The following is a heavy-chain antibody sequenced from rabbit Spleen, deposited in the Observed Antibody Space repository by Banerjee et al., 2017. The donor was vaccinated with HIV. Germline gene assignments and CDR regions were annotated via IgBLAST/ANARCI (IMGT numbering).Heavy chain of an antibody. CDR1: GFSFSSSYW. CDR3: ARNYVNAFDP. D-gene: IGHD1-1*01. CDR2: IYTGSGTT. J-gene: IGHJ2*01. Sequence: QEQLEESGVDLVKPEGSLTLTCTASGFSFSSSYWICWVRQAPGKGLEWIGCIYTGSGTTYYASWAKGRFTISKASSTAVTLQMTSLTAADTATYFCARNYVNAFDPWGQGTLVTVS. V-gene: IGHV1S45*01.